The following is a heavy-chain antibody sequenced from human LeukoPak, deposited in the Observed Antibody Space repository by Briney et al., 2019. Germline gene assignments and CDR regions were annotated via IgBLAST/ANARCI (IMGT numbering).Heavy chain of an antibody. Sequence: GGSLRLSCAASGFSFRDFWMTWVRQAPGKGLEWVANINQGGNLKYYVDSVKGRFTISRDDAESSLYVQMNNLKDEGTAVYYCARFGYSGWNLENWGQGTLVTVSS. CDR2: INQGGNLK. V-gene: IGHV3-7*01. CDR1: GFSFRDFW. D-gene: IGHD5-12*01. J-gene: IGHJ4*02. CDR3: ARFGYSGWNLEN.